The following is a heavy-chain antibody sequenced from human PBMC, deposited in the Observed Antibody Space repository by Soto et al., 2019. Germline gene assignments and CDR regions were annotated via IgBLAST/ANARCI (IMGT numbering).Heavy chain of an antibody. CDR3: ARAAYRSLWFLAF. D-gene: IGHD6-19*01. V-gene: IGHV1-8*01. J-gene: IGHJ4*02. Sequence: WVQQSAGQGLEWMGWMDPNRGHSDSVQNFRGRVTMTTNISASTAYMELSGLRSDDTGVYYCARAAYRSLWFLAFWAQGTLVTVSS. CDR2: MDPNRGHS.